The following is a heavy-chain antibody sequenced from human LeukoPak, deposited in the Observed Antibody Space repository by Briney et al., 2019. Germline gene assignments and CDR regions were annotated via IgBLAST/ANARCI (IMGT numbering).Heavy chain of an antibody. CDR3: ARGRYYYDSSGYYWGYYYGMDV. CDR1: GGSFSGYY. V-gene: IGHV4-34*01. D-gene: IGHD3-22*01. CDR2: INHSGST. J-gene: IGHJ6*02. Sequence: PSETLSLTCAVYGGSFSGYYWSWIRQPPGKGLEWIGEINHSGSTNYNPSLKSRVTISVDTSKNQFSLKLSSVTAADTAVYYCARGRYYYDSSGYYWGYYYGMDVWGQGTTVTVSS.